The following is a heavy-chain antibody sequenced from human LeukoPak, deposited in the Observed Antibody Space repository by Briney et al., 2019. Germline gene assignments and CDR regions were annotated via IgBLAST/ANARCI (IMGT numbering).Heavy chain of an antibody. D-gene: IGHD5-18*01. CDR2: IIPILGIA. V-gene: IGHV1-69*04. CDR3: AKQYSFYFDY. Sequence: SVKVSCKASGGTFSSYAISWVRQAPGQELEWMGRIIPILGIANYAQKFQGRVTITADKSTSTAYMELSSLRSEDTAVYYCAKQYSFYFDYWGQGTLVTVSS. J-gene: IGHJ4*02. CDR1: GGTFSSYA.